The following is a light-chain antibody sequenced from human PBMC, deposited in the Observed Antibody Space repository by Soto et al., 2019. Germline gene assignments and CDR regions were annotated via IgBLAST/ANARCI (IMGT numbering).Light chain of an antibody. V-gene: IGKV1-5*03. CDR3: QQYNSYSYT. Sequence: DIQMTQSPSTLSASVGDRVTITCRASQSISSWLAWYQQKPGKAPKLLIYNATSVESGVPSRFSGSGSWTEFTLTISSLPPDDFATYYCQQYNSYSYTFGQGTKLEIK. CDR1: QSISSW. CDR2: NAT. J-gene: IGKJ2*01.